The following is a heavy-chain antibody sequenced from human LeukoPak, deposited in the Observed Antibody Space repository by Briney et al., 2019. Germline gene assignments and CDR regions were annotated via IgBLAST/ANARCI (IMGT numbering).Heavy chain of an antibody. D-gene: IGHD2-2*01. V-gene: IGHV3-7*01. CDR2: IKQDGSEK. CDR1: GFTFSSYW. J-gene: IGHJ5*02. Sequence: GSLRLSCAASGFTFSSYWMSWVRQAPGKGLEWVANIKQDGSEKYYVDSVKGRFTISRDNAKNSLYLQMNSLRAEDTAVYYCARGGGDIVVVPPRFDPWGQGTLVTVSS. CDR3: ARGGGDIVVVPPRFDP.